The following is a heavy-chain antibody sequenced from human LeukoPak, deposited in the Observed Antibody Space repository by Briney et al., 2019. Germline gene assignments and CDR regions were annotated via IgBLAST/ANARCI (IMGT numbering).Heavy chain of an antibody. D-gene: IGHD3-10*01. CDR2: IKSKNDGGKT. V-gene: IGHV3-15*01. CDR3: STVSPYYGSGTTSPDS. Sequence: GGSLRLSCAASGFPFSNAWMSWVRQAPGKGLEWVGRIKSKNDGGKTDYAAPVQGRFSISSDDSENTLYLQMNGLNTEDTAVYYCSTVSPYYGSGTTSPDSWGQGTLVVVSS. J-gene: IGHJ4*02. CDR1: GFPFSNAW.